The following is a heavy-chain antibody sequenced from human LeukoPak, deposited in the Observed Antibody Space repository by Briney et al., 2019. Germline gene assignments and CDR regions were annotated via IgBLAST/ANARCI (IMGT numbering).Heavy chain of an antibody. CDR2: IIPILGIA. CDR3: ARSTFGELFEGFDY. J-gene: IGHJ4*02. D-gene: IGHD3-10*01. CDR1: GGTFSSYT. V-gene: IGHV1-69*02. Sequence: ASVKVSCTASGGTFSSYTISWVRQAPGQGLEWMGRIIPILGIANYAQKFQGRVTITADKSTSTAYMELSSLRSEDTAVYYCARSTFGELFEGFDYWGQGTLVTVSS.